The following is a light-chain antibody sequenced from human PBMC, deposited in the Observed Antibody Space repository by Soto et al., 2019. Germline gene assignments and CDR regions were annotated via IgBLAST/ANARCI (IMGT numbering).Light chain of an antibody. CDR1: QSVLPNSNNYNY. Sequence: DIVMTQSPDSLAVSLGERASINCKSSQSVLPNSNNYNYLAWYQQKPGQPPKLLIYWASTRESGVPDRFSGSGSGTDFTLTISSLQAEDVAVYYCQQYFLIPHTFGQGTKLEIK. CDR3: QQYFLIPHT. J-gene: IGKJ2*01. CDR2: WAS. V-gene: IGKV4-1*01.